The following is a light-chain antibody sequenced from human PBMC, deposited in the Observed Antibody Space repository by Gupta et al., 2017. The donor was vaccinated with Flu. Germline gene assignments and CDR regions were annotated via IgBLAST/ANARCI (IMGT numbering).Light chain of an antibody. J-gene: IGLJ3*02. V-gene: IGLV6-57*01. CDR2: EDG. CDR3: QSCDDNNQGV. Sequence: NFLLTQPHSVSEPPGKTITIPCTRSSGSIASNYVQWYQQRPGSSPTTVIYEDGQRPSGVPDRFSGSIDISSNSASLTISGLKTEDEADYYCQSCDDNNQGVFGGGTKLTVL. CDR1: SGSIASNY.